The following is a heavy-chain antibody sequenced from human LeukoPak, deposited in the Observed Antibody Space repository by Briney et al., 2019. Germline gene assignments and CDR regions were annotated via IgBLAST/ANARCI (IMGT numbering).Heavy chain of an antibody. J-gene: IGHJ3*02. D-gene: IGHD3-3*01. CDR1: GGSISSYY. CDR3: ARESNLFGVADDAFDI. CDR2: IYYSGST. V-gene: IGHV4-59*01. Sequence: SETLSLTCTVSGGSISSYYWSWVRQPPGKGLEWIGDIYYSGSTNYNPSRKSRVTISVDTSKNQFSLKLSSVTAADTAVYYCARESNLFGVADDAFDIWGQGTMVTVSS.